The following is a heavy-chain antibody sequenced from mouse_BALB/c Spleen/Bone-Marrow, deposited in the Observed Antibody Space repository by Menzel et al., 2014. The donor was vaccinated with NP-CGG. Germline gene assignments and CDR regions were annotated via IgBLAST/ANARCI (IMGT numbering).Heavy chain of an antibody. J-gene: IGHJ4*01. V-gene: IGHV14-3*02. CDR3: ARAYYGNYPYAMDY. Sequence: VQLQQSGAELVKPGASVKLSCTASGFNIKDTYMHWVKQRPEQGLEWIGRIDPANGNTKYDPKFQGKATITADTSSNTAYLQLSSSEDTAVYFCARAYYGNYPYAMDYWGQGTSVTVSS. CDR1: GFNIKDTY. CDR2: IDPANGNT. D-gene: IGHD2-10*01.